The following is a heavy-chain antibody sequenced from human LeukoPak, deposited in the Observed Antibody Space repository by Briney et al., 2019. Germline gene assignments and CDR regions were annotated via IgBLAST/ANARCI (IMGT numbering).Heavy chain of an antibody. CDR2: IKTKTDGGTT. D-gene: IGHD3-16*01. CDR3: VTRITSTGDY. V-gene: IGHV3-15*01. J-gene: IGHJ4*02. CDR1: GFTFNNVW. Sequence: PGGSLRLSCEASGFTFNNVWMNWVRQAPGKGLEWIGRIKTKTDGGTTEYAAPAKGRFPISRDDSKNTVYLQMNRLKTEDTALYYCVTRITSTGDYWGQGTLVTVSS.